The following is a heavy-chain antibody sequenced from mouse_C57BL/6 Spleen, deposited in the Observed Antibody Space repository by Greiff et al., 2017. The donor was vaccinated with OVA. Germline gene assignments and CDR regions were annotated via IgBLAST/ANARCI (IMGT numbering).Heavy chain of an antibody. J-gene: IGHJ4*01. CDR1: GYTFTSYW. Sequence: QVQLQQPGAELVKPGASVKLSCKASGYTFTSYWMHWVKQRPGRGLEWIGRIDPNSGGTKYNEKFKSKATLTVDKPSSTAYMQLSSLTSEDSAVYYSARRGWDRAMDYWGQGTSVTVSS. V-gene: IGHV1-72*01. CDR3: ARRGWDRAMDY. CDR2: IDPNSGGT. D-gene: IGHD3-3*01.